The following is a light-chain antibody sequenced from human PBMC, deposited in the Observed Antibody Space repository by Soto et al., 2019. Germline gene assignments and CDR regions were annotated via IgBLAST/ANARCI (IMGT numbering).Light chain of an antibody. CDR1: SSDVGSYNR. CDR2: EVS. V-gene: IGLV2-18*02. CDR3: NSYTSSSTYV. Sequence: QSVLTQPPSVSGSPGQSVTISCTGTSSDVGSYNRVSWYQQPPGTAPKLMIYEVSNRPSGVPDRFSGSKSGNTASLTISGLKDVDEADYYCNSYTSSSTYVFGTGTKVXVL. J-gene: IGLJ1*01.